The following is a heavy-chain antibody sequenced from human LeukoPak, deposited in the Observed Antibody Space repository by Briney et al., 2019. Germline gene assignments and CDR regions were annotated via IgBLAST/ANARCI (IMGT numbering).Heavy chain of an antibody. CDR3: ARHLSSSGYYYYGMDV. CDR1: GYSFTSYW. V-gene: IGHV5-51*01. Sequence: GESLKISCKGSGYSFTSYWIGWVRQMPGKGLEWMGIIYPGDSDTRYSPSFQGQVTISADKSISTAYLQWSSLKASDTAMYYCARHLSSSGYYYYGMDVWGQGTTVTVSS. D-gene: IGHD6-19*01. J-gene: IGHJ6*02. CDR2: IYPGDSDT.